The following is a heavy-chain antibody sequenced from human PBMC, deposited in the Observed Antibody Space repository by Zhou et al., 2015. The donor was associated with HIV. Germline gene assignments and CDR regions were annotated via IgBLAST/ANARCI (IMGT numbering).Heavy chain of an antibody. CDR3: AKDSVPRRHDAFDI. V-gene: IGHV3-9*01. D-gene: IGHD1-1*01. J-gene: IGHJ3*02. CDR2: ISWNSGRI. CDR1: GFTFNDYA. Sequence: EVQLVESGGGLVQPGRSLRLSCAASGFTFNDYAMHWVRQAPGKGLEWVSGISWNSGRIAYADSVKGRFTISRDNAKNSLYLQMNSLRAEDTAFYFCAKDSVPRRHDAFDIWGQGTMVTVSS.